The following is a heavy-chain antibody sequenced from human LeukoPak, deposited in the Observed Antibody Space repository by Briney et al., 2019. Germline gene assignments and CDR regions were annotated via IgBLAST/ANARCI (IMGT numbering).Heavy chain of an antibody. Sequence: ASVKVSCKASGYTFTGYYMHWVRQAPGQGLEWMRWINPNNGATNSAQRFQGRVTMTRDTSIITAYMELSSLRSDDTAVYYCAREWPTTNAFDIWGQGTMVTVSS. CDR3: AREWPTTNAFDI. CDR1: GYTFTGYY. D-gene: IGHD1-14*01. J-gene: IGHJ3*02. CDR2: INPNNGAT. V-gene: IGHV1-2*02.